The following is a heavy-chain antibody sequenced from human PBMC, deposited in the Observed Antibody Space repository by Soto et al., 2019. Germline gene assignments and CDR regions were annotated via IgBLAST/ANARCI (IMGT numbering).Heavy chain of an antibody. D-gene: IGHD3-22*01. CDR3: ARLWPPMIVGGTGAFDI. CDR1: GYSFTSYW. J-gene: IGHJ3*02. Sequence: ESLKISCKGSGYSFTSYWIGWVRQMPGKGLEWMGIIYPGDSDTRYSPSFQGQVTISADKSISTAYLQWSSLKASDTAMYYCARLWPPMIVGGTGAFDIWGQGTMVTVSS. V-gene: IGHV5-51*01. CDR2: IYPGDSDT.